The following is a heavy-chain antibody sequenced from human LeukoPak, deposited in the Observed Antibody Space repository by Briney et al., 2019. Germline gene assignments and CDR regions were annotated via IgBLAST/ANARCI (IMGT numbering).Heavy chain of an antibody. CDR2: INGGGGST. J-gene: IGHJ6*03. CDR1: GFTFISYA. Sequence: GGSLRLSCAASGFTFISYAMSWVRQAPGKGLEWVSVINGGGGSTYYADSVKGRFTISRDNSKNTVYLQMNSLRAEDTALYYCAKGSEYLWGSLESNYYYYMDVWGKGTTVTVSS. V-gene: IGHV3-23*01. CDR3: AKGSEYLWGSLESNYYYYMDV. D-gene: IGHD3-16*01.